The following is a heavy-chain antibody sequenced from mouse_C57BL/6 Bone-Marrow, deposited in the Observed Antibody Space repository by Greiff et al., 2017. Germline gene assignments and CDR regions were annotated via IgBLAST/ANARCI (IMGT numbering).Heavy chain of an antibody. CDR1: GFNITDYY. CDR3: AIAYYGSSYVGD. V-gene: IGHV14-2*01. CDR2: LDPEDGET. D-gene: IGHD1-1*01. J-gene: IGHJ2*01. Sequence: EVQLQQSGAELVKPGASVKLSCTASGFNITDYYMPWVKQRTEQGLEWIGRLDPEDGETKYAPKFQGKATITADTSSNPAYLQLSSLTSEDTAVYYCAIAYYGSSYVGDWGQGTTLTVSS.